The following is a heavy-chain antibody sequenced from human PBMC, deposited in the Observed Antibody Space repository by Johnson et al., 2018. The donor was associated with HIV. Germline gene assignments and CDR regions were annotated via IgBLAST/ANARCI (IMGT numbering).Heavy chain of an antibody. CDR1: GFTVSSNY. J-gene: IGHJ3*01. CDR3: KISSSTGFEF. CDR2: IKQDGSEK. Sequence: EVQLVESGGGLIQPGGSLRLSCAASGFTVSSNYMSWVRQTPGKGLEWVANIKQDGSEKYYLASVKGRFTISRDNAKNSLYLQMNSLRAEDTAVYYCKISSSTGFEFWGQGTMVTVSS. V-gene: IGHV3-7*03. D-gene: IGHD6-6*01.